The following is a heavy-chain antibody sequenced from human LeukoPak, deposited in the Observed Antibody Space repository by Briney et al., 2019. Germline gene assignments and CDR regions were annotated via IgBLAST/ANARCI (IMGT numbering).Heavy chain of an antibody. CDR3: AKDYGDYIGNFDY. D-gene: IGHD4-17*01. Sequence: SETLSLTCAVSGGSISSSNWWSWVRQPPGKGLEWIGEIYHSGSTNYNPSLKSRVTISVEKSKNQFSLKLSSGTAADTAVYYCAKDYGDYIGNFDYWGQGTLVTVSS. CDR2: IYHSGST. J-gene: IGHJ4*02. V-gene: IGHV4-4*02. CDR1: GGSISSSNW.